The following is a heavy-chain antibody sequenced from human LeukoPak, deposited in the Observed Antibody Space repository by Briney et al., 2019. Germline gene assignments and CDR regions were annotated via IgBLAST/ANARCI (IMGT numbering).Heavy chain of an antibody. CDR2: IYYSGST. CDR1: GGSFSGYY. V-gene: IGHV4-59*08. J-gene: IGHJ6*02. CDR3: ARIPAAGLPLYYYGMDV. Sequence: SETLSLTCAVYGGSFSGYYWSWIRQPPGKGLEWIGYIYYSGSTNYNPSLKSRVTISVDTSKNQFSLKLSSVTAADTAVYYCARIPAAGLPLYYYGMDVWGQGTTVTVSS. D-gene: IGHD6-13*01.